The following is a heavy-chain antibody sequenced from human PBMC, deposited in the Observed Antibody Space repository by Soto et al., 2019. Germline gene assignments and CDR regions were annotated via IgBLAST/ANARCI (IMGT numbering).Heavy chain of an antibody. J-gene: IGHJ5*02. CDR2: INPYNGNT. CDR1: GYTFTGYY. D-gene: IGHD3-3*01. Sequence: GASVKVSCKASGYTFTGYYMHWVRQAPGQGLEWMGWINPYNGNTNYAQKLQGRVTMTTDTSTSTAYMELRRLRSDDTAVYYCARSYDFWSGYYNGWFDPWGQGTLVTVSS. V-gene: IGHV1-18*04. CDR3: ARSYDFWSGYYNGWFDP.